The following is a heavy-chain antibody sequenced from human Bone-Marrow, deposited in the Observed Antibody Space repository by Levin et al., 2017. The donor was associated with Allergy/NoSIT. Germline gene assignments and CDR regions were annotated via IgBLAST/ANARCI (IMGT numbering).Heavy chain of an antibody. Sequence: HGESLKISCQASGYTFTDYYVHWVRQAPGQGLEWMGWINPNVDGSYLPQKFQGRVTLTRDSSINTAYLELHRLTSDDTAIYYCARGGYFDDWSGYLSSPWGQGTLVTVSS. J-gene: IGHJ5*02. CDR3: ARGGYFDDWSGYLSSP. CDR2: INPNVDGS. V-gene: IGHV1-2*02. D-gene: IGHD3-3*01. CDR1: GYTFTDYY.